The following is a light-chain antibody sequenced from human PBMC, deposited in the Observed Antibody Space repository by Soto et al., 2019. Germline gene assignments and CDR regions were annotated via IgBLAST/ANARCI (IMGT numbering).Light chain of an antibody. CDR1: QSVSGH. Sequence: EIVMTQSPATLSVSPGERVTLSCRASQSVSGHLAWYQQKPGQAPRLIISGASFRATGVPARFSGSGSGTEFTLTISSLQSEDAAVYYCHQYHYWWTFGQGTRLEIK. CDR2: GAS. CDR3: HQYHYWWT. J-gene: IGKJ5*01. V-gene: IGKV3-15*01.